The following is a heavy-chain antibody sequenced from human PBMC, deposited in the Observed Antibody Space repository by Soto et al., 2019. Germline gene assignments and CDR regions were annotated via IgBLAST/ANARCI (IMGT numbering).Heavy chain of an antibody. Sequence: GGSLRLSCAASGFTFSTYAIYWVCQAPGKGQDWRAVISKDGSKKYFVDSVKGRFTMTGDTSITTVYMELSRLRSDDTAVFFCARVYFDTSGYYTVPSAPFYFDYWGQGTLVTVSS. CDR3: ARVYFDTSGYYTVPSAPFYFDY. CDR1: GFTFSTYA. J-gene: IGHJ4*02. CDR2: ISKDGSKK. D-gene: IGHD3-22*01. V-gene: IGHV3-30-3*01.